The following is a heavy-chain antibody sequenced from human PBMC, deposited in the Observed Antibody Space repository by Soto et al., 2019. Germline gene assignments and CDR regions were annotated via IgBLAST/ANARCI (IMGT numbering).Heavy chain of an antibody. V-gene: IGHV4-59*01. J-gene: IGHJ6*03. Sequence: SETLSLTCTVSGGSISSYYWSWIRQPPGKGLEWIGYIYYSGSTNYNPSLKSRVTISVDTSKNQFSLKLSSVTAADTAVYYCARGLNDYIWGSPGDYYYYMDVWGKGTTVTVSS. CDR1: GGSISSYY. CDR2: IYYSGST. D-gene: IGHD3-16*01. CDR3: ARGLNDYIWGSPGDYYYYMDV.